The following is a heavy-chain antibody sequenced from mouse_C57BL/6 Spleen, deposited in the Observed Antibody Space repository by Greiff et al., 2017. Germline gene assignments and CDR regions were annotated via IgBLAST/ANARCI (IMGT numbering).Heavy chain of an antibody. CDR3: AKDRNYYGSSSSYMDY. CDR2: ISDGGSYT. J-gene: IGHJ4*01. Sequence: DVHLVESGGGLVKPGGSLKLSCAASGFTFSSYAMSWVRQTPEKRLEWVATISDGGSYTYYPDNVKGRFTISRDNAKNNLYLQMSHLKSEDTAMYYCAKDRNYYGSSSSYMDYWGQGTSVTVSS. V-gene: IGHV5-4*01. D-gene: IGHD1-1*01. CDR1: GFTFSSYA.